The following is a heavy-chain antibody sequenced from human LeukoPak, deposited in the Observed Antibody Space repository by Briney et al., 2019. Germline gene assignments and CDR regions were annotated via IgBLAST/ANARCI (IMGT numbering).Heavy chain of an antibody. CDR3: ARPRGYSYGTYFDY. CDR2: IYSYDSNT. D-gene: IGHD5-18*01. CDR1: GYSFTSYW. Sequence: GESLKTSCKGSGYSFTSYWIGWVRQVPREGLGWMGIIYSYDSNTRYSPSFQGQVTISADKSVSTAYLQWSSLKASDTAMYYCARPRGYSYGTYFDYWGQGTLVTVSS. J-gene: IGHJ4*02. V-gene: IGHV5-51*01.